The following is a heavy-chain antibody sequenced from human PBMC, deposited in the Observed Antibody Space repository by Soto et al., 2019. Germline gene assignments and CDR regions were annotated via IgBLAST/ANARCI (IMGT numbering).Heavy chain of an antibody. Sequence: EVQLLESGGGLVEPGGSRRLSCAASGFTFSSYTMSWAGRAPGKGLEWVSTISGSGSSTYSADSVKGRFTISRDNSKNTLYLQMNSLRVEDTAIYYCAKAWGIDYWGQGTLVTVSS. V-gene: IGHV3-23*01. CDR1: GFTFSSYT. J-gene: IGHJ4*02. CDR2: ISGSGSST. D-gene: IGHD7-27*01. CDR3: AKAWGIDY.